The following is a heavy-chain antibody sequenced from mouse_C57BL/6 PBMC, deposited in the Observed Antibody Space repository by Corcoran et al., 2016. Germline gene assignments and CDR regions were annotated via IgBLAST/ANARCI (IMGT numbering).Heavy chain of an antibody. CDR2: INTYSGVP. CDR1: GYTFTTYG. V-gene: IGHV9-3*01. D-gene: IGHD1-1*01. CDR3: ARRPGSSYGYAMDY. J-gene: IGHJ4*01. Sequence: QIQLVQSGPELKKPGETVKISCKASGYTFTTYGMSWVKQAPGKGLKWMGWINTYSGVPTYADDFKGRFAFSLETSASTAYLQINNLKNEDTATSFCARRPGSSYGYAMDYWGQGTSVTVSS.